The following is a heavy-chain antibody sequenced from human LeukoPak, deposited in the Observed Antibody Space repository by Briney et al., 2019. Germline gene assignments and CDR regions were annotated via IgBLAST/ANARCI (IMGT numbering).Heavy chain of an antibody. J-gene: IGHJ4*02. CDR2: IIAYSGNT. CDR1: GYTFSSYG. Sequence: ASVKVSCKASGYTFSSYGISWVRQAPGQGLEWMGWIIAYSGNTMYAQKLQGRATMTTDTSTSTAYMELRSLRSDDTAVYYCARTSSGVDDYGDYLLNFWGQGTLVTVSS. V-gene: IGHV1-18*01. CDR3: ARTSSGVDDYGDYLLNF. D-gene: IGHD4-17*01.